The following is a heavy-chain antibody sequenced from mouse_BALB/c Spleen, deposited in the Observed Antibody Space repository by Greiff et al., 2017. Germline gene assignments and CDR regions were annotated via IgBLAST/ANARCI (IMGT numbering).Heavy chain of an antibody. D-gene: IGHD1-1*01. CDR3: ARYYGSSHYYAMDY. Sequence: EVQLVESGGGLVQPGGSRKLSCAASGFTFSSFGMHWVRQAPEKGLEWVAYISSGSSTIYYADTVKGRFTISRDNPKNTLFLQMTSLRSEDTAMYYCARYYGSSHYYAMDYWGQGTSVTVSS. V-gene: IGHV5-17*02. CDR2: ISSGSSTI. J-gene: IGHJ4*01. CDR1: GFTFSSFG.